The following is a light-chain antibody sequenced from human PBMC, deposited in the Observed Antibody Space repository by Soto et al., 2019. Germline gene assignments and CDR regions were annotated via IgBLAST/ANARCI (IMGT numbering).Light chain of an antibody. CDR1: SSDVGGYNY. V-gene: IGLV2-8*01. Sequence: QSALTQPPSASGSPRQSVTISCTGTSSDVGGYNYVSWYQQHPGKVPKLMIYEVNKRPSGVPDRFSGSKSGNTASLTVSGLQAEDEADYYCSSYAGSNTDYVFGTGTKLTVL. J-gene: IGLJ1*01. CDR3: SSYAGSNTDYV. CDR2: EVN.